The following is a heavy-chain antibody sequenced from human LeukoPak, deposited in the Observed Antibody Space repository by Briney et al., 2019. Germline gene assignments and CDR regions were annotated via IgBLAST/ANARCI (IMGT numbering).Heavy chain of an antibody. CDR1: GFIFSSYA. D-gene: IGHD1-26*01. V-gene: IGHV3-30*04. Sequence: GGSPRLSCAASGFIFSSYAMHWVRQAPGKGLEWVAVISYDGSDKYYADSVKGRFTISRDTSKNTLFLQMNSLRAEDTAVYYCAKMSWGGSPRWADYFDYWGQGILVTVSS. J-gene: IGHJ4*02. CDR2: ISYDGSDK. CDR3: AKMSWGGSPRWADYFDY.